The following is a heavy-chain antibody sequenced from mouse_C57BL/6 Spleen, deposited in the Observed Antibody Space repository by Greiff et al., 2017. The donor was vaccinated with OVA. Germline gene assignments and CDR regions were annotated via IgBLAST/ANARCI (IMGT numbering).Heavy chain of an antibody. V-gene: IGHV5-17*01. CDR2: ISSGSSTI. D-gene: IGHD1-1*01. J-gene: IGHJ3*01. Sequence: VQLKESGGGLVKPGGSLKLSCAASGFTFSDYGMHWVRQAPEKGLEWVAYISSGSSTIYYADTVKGRFTISRDNAKNTLFLQMTSLRSEDTAMYYCARDYYGSGFAYWGQGTLVTVSA. CDR1: GFTFSDYG. CDR3: ARDYYGSGFAY.